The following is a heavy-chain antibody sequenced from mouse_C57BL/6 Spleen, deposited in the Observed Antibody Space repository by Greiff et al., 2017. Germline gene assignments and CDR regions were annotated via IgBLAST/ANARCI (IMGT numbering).Heavy chain of an antibody. CDR3: TRWGTGTEGVFDY. J-gene: IGHJ2*01. Sequence: DVQLQESGTVLARPGASVKMSCKTSGYTFTSYWMHWVKQRPGQGLEWIGAIYPGNSDTSYNQKFKGKAKLTAVTSASTAYMELSSLTNEDSAVYYCTRWGTGTEGVFDYWGQGTTLTVSS. CDR2: IYPGNSDT. V-gene: IGHV1-5*01. D-gene: IGHD4-1*01. CDR1: GYTFTSYW.